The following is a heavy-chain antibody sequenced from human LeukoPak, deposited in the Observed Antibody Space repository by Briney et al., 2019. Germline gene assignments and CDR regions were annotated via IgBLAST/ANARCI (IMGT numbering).Heavy chain of an antibody. D-gene: IGHD1-26*01. CDR3: ARVIGMVVGADLFDP. CDR1: GGSISSYY. J-gene: IGHJ5*02. CDR2: IYYSGST. Sequence: SSETLSLTCTVSGGSISSYYWSWLRQPPGKGLEWIGYIYYSGSTNYNPSLKSRVTISVDTSKNQFSLKLSSVTAADTAVYYCARVIGMVVGADLFDPWGQGTLVTVSS. V-gene: IGHV4-59*01.